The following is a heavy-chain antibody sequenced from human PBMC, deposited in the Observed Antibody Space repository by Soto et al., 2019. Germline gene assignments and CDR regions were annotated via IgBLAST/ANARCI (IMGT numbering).Heavy chain of an antibody. Sequence: GGSLRLSCAASGFTFSSYWMSWVRQAPGKGLEWVANIKQDGSEKYYVDSVKGRFTISRDNAKNSLYLQMNSLRAEDTAVYYCARDRVHRIAAAGTNPYYYYYYGMDVWGQGTTVTVSS. J-gene: IGHJ6*02. V-gene: IGHV3-7*05. CDR3: ARDRVHRIAAAGTNPYYYYYYGMDV. CDR1: GFTFSSYW. CDR2: IKQDGSEK. D-gene: IGHD6-13*01.